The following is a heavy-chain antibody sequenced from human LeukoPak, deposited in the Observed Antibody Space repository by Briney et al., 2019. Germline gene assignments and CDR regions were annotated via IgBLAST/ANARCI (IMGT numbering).Heavy chain of an antibody. CDR2: IKLDGSDK. CDR1: GFTFSSYS. D-gene: IGHD3-10*01. Sequence: GGSLRLSCAASGFTFSSYSMNWVRQAPGKGLEWVANIKLDGSDKYYADSLKGRFTISRDNAKNSLHLQMNSLRAEDTAVYYCARDLVLYASGNYCFDYWGQGTLVTVSS. V-gene: IGHV3-7*01. J-gene: IGHJ4*02. CDR3: ARDLVLYASGNYCFDY.